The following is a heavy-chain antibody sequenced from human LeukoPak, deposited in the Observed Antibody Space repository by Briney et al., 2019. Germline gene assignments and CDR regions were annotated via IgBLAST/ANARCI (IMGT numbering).Heavy chain of an antibody. J-gene: IGHJ5*02. Sequence: GGSPRLSCAAPGFTLNLYAMSWVRQAPGKGLEWVSTIRDSGDRTFYADSVKGRFTISRDSSKKTVYLQMNSLGAEDTAVYFCAIVELWSHSESLDTWGQGPQVTFS. CDR1: GFTLNLYA. CDR2: IRDSGDRT. D-gene: IGHD1-7*01. CDR3: AIVELWSHSESLDT. V-gene: IGHV3-23*01.